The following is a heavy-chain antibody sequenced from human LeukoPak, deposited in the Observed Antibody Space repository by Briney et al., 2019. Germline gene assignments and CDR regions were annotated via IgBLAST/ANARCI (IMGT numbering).Heavy chain of an antibody. CDR1: GFTVSSNY. V-gene: IGHV3-66*01. Sequence: GGSLRLSCAASGFTVSSNYMSWVRQAPGKGLEWVSVIYSGGSTYYADSVKGRFTISRDNSKNTLYLQMNSLRAEDTAVYYCARVLIPTPRYCSGGSCYSGDYWGQGTLVTVSS. CDR3: ARVLIPTPRYCSGGSCYSGDY. D-gene: IGHD2-15*01. J-gene: IGHJ4*02. CDR2: IYSGGST.